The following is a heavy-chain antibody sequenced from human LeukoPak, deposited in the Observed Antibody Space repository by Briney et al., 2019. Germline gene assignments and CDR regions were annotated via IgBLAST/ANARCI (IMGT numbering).Heavy chain of an antibody. D-gene: IGHD2-15*01. Sequence: PSETLSLTCTVSGGSISSHYWSWIRQSPGKGLEWIGYIYNSGSTNYNPSLKSRVTISVDTSKNQFSLKLSSVTAADTAVYYCARGKIADPLDYWGQGTLVTVSS. J-gene: IGHJ4*02. CDR2: IYNSGST. CDR3: ARGKIADPLDY. CDR1: GGSISSHY. V-gene: IGHV4-59*11.